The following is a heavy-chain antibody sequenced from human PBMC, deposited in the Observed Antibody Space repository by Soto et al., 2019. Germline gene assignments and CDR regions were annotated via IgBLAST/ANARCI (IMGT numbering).Heavy chain of an antibody. J-gene: IGHJ6*02. D-gene: IGHD3-10*01. V-gene: IGHV1-18*01. CDR1: GYTFSNDG. CDR2: ISAYNGNT. CDR3: ARGGPTSADYYYGMDV. Sequence: QVQLVQSGAEVRRPGASVKVSCKASGYTFSNDGINWVRQAPGQGLEWMGWISAYNGNTEYAQNFQGRVTMTTDTSTSTAYVELRSLRSDDTAVYSCARGGPTSADYYYGMDVWGLGTTVTVSS.